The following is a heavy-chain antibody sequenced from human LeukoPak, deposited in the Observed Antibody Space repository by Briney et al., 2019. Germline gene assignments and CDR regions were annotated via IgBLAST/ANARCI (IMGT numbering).Heavy chain of an antibody. CDR1: GDSSTSYW. J-gene: IGHJ4*02. D-gene: IGHD2/OR15-2a*01. CDR3: ARCNYFPYY. V-gene: IGHV5-51*01. CDR2: VYPADSDT. Sequence: GGSLKISCKAAGDSSTSYWIGRGRQMATKEVEWMGIVYPADSDTRYGPSFQGRVTISADKSNSTAYLQLSSLKASDTAMYYCARCNYFPYYWGQGTLVTVSS.